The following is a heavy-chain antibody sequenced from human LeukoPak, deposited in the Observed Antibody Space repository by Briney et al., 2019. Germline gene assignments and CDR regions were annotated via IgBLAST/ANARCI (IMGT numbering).Heavy chain of an antibody. CDR1: GFTFSNYW. J-gene: IGHJ4*02. CDR3: AKEEGYYYDSSGYYY. Sequence: QPGGSLRLSCAASGFTFSNYWMHWVRQAPGKGLVLVSRINGDGSYTTYADSVKGRFTISRDNSKNTLYLQMNSLRAEDTAVYYCAKEEGYYYDSSGYYYWGQGTLVTVSS. V-gene: IGHV3-74*01. D-gene: IGHD3-22*01. CDR2: INGDGSYT.